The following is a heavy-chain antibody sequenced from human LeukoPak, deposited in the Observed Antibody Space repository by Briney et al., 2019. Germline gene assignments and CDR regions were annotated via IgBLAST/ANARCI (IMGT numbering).Heavy chain of an antibody. CDR1: GYTFTSYY. CDR3: ARADSSGSINRVAFDI. J-gene: IGHJ3*02. Sequence: ASVKVSCTASGYTFTSYYMHWVRQAPGQGLEWMGIINPSGGSTSYAQKFQGRVTMTRDMSTSTVYMELSSLRSEDTAVYYCARADSSGSINRVAFDIWGQGTMVTVSS. V-gene: IGHV1-46*01. D-gene: IGHD6-19*01. CDR2: INPSGGST.